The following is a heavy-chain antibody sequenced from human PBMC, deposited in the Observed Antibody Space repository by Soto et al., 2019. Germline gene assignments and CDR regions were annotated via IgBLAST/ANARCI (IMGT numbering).Heavy chain of an antibody. CDR3: ARGVTVFGLVSRFWFDP. D-gene: IGHD3-3*01. V-gene: IGHV4-30-4*01. J-gene: IGHJ5*02. Sequence: PSETLSLTCTVSGGSISSGDYSWSWVRQSPGKGLEWIGHIYNSGITYYNPSLKSRVVISIDTSRSQFSLRLNSLTAVDRAVYFCARGVTVFGLVSRFWFDPWGQGTVVTVSS. CDR1: GGSISSGDYS. CDR2: IYNSGIT.